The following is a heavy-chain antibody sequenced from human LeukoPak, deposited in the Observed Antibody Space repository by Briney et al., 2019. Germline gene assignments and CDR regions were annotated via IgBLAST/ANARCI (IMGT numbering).Heavy chain of an antibody. CDR2: INHSGST. D-gene: IGHD2-8*01. V-gene: IGHV4-34*01. Sequence: PSETLSLTCAVYGGSFSGYYWSWIRQPPGKGLEWIGEINHSGSTNYNPSLKSRVTISVDTSKNQFSLKLSSVTAADTAVYYCARVYATAIGWFDPWGQGTLVTVSS. CDR1: GGSFSGYY. J-gene: IGHJ5*02. CDR3: ARVYATAIGWFDP.